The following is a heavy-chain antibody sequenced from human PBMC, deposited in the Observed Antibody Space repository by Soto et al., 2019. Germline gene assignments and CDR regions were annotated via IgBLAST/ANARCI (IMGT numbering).Heavy chain of an antibody. Sequence: SVKGSCNASGGTFSSYSISWVRQAPGQGLEWMGGIIPIFGTANYAQKFQGRVTITADESTSTAYMELSSLRSEDTAVYYCARESQNIVVVPAAIFALDIWGQGTMVTVSS. CDR3: ARESQNIVVVPAAIFALDI. V-gene: IGHV1-69*13. CDR2: IIPIFGTA. CDR1: GGTFSSYS. J-gene: IGHJ3*02. D-gene: IGHD2-2*02.